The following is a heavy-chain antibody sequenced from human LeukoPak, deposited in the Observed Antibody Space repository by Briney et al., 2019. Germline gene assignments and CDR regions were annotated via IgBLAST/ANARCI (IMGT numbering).Heavy chain of an antibody. CDR3: AKVAKYYYGPETYFFFEN. CDR1: DTSINTYY. Sequence: SETLSLTCTVSDTSINTYYWSWTRQPAGKGLEWIGHMYATGTTNYNPSLKSRVTMSIDTSKNQFSLKVRSVTAADTAVYYCAKVAKYYYGPETYFFFENWGQGTLVTVSS. V-gene: IGHV4-4*07. D-gene: IGHD3-10*01. J-gene: IGHJ4*02. CDR2: MYATGTT.